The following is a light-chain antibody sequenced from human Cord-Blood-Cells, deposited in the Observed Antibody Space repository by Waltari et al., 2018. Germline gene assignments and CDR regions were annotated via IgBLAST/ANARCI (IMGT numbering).Light chain of an antibody. CDR1: QSISSW. CDR3: QQYNSYSPWT. J-gene: IGKJ1*01. V-gene: IGKV1-5*03. CDR2: KAS. Sequence: DIQMTQSPSTLSASVGERVTITCRASQSISSWLAWYQQKPGKAAKLLIYKASSLESGVPSRFSGSRSWTEFTLTISSLQPDDFATYYCQQYNSYSPWTFGQGTKVEIK.